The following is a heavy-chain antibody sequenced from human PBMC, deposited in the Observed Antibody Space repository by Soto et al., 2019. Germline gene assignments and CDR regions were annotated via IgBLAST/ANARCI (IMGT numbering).Heavy chain of an antibody. V-gene: IGHV4-34*01. CDR2: INHSGST. J-gene: IGHJ4*02. D-gene: IGHD2-8*02. Sequence: VQLQQWGAGLLKPSETLSLTCAVYGGSFSGYYWTWIRQPPGTGLEWIGEINHSGSTNYNPSLKSRVTISVDTSKNQFSLKLTSVTAGDTAVYYCERDKITGLFDYWGQGTLVTVSS. CDR3: ERDKITGLFDY. CDR1: GGSFSGYY.